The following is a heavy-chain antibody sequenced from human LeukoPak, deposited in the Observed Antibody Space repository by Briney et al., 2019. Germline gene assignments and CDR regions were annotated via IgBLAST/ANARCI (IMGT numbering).Heavy chain of an antibody. CDR2: INQDGSEK. J-gene: IGHJ5*02. V-gene: IGHV3-7*03. Sequence: QSGGSLRLSCAASGFTYSTYWMSWVRQAPGKGLEWVANINQDGSEKYYVDSVRGRFTISRDKSKNTVYLQMNSLRFEDTAMYYCARNWFDPWGQGTLVTVSS. CDR3: ARNWFDP. CDR1: GFTYSTYW.